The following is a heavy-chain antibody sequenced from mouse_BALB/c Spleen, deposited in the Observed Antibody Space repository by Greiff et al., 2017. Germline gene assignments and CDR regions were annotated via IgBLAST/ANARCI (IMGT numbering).Heavy chain of an antibody. CDR2: ISSGGGST. Sequence: DVHLVESGGGLVKPGGSLKLSCAASGFAFSSYDMSWVRQTPEKRLEWVAYISSGGGSTYYPDTVKGRFTISRDNAKNTLYLQMSSLKSEDTAMYYCARIYGNYWYAMDYWGQGTSVTVSS. J-gene: IGHJ4*01. CDR3: ARIYGNYWYAMDY. CDR1: GFAFSSYD. D-gene: IGHD2-1*01. V-gene: IGHV5-12-1*01.